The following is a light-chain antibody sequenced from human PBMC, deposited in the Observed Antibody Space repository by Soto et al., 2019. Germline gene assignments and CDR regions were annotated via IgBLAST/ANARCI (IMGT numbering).Light chain of an antibody. J-gene: IGKJ1*01. CDR3: QQYGTSLPGT. CDR2: GAS. V-gene: IGKV3-20*01. Sequence: EIVFTQSPGTLSLSPGERATVSCRASQSVSSSYLAWYQQKPGQAPTLLMYGASSRATGIPDRFSGSGSGIDFSLTLSRVEREDFAVYYCQQYGTSLPGTLGQGTKVEIK. CDR1: QSVSSSY.